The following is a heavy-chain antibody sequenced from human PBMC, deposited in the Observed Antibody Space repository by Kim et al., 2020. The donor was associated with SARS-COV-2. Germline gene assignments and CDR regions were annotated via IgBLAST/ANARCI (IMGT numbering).Heavy chain of an antibody. D-gene: IGHD3-9*01. Sequence: ASVKVSCKASGYTFTSYAMHWVRQAPGQRLEWMGWINAGNGNTKYSQKFQGRVTITRDTSASTAYMELSSLRSEDTAVYYCARSFRIVRYFDWLPIDYWGQGTLVTVSS. CDR3: ARSFRIVRYFDWLPIDY. V-gene: IGHV1-3*01. J-gene: IGHJ4*02. CDR1: GYTFTSYA. CDR2: INAGNGNT.